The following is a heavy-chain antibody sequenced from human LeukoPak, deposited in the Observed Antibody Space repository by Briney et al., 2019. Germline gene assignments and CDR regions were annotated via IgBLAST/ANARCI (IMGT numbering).Heavy chain of an antibody. Sequence: ASVKVSCKASGYTFTSYYMHWVRQAPGRGLEWMGIINPSGGSTSYAQKFQGRVTMTRDMSTSTVYMELSSLRSDDTAVYYCAREGYCSGGNCPVEHWGQGTLVNVSS. CDR2: INPSGGST. CDR1: GYTFTSYY. CDR3: AREGYCSGGNCPVEH. V-gene: IGHV1-46*01. J-gene: IGHJ4*02. D-gene: IGHD2-15*01.